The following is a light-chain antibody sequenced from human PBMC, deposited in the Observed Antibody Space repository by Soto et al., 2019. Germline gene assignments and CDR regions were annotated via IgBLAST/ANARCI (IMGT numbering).Light chain of an antibody. J-gene: IGKJ1*01. V-gene: IGKV1-5*01. Sequence: DIQMTQSPSTLSASIGDRVNITCRASQSISSWLAWYQQKPGKAPKVLIYDASTLESGVPFRFSGSASGTQFTLVISRLQPDDFATCFCQQYYSSHPGTFGRGTKVDIK. CDR3: QQYYSSHPGT. CDR1: QSISSW. CDR2: DAS.